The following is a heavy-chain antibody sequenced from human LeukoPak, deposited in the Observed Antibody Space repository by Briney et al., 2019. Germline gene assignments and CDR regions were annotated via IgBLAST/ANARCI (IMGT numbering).Heavy chain of an antibody. V-gene: IGHV3-66*01. CDR3: ARVKASYYMGV. CDR2: IYSGGST. Sequence: PGGSLRLSCAASGFTVSSNYMSWVRQAPGKGLEWVSVIYSGGSTYYADSVKGRFTISRDNSKNTLYLQMNSLRAEDTAVYYCARVKASYYMGVWGKGTTVTISS. J-gene: IGHJ6*03. CDR1: GFTVSSNY.